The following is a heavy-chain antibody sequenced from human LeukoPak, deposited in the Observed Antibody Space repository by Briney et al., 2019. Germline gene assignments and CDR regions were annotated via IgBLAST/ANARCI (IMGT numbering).Heavy chain of an antibody. Sequence: ASVKVSCKASGYTFTGHDINWVRQAAGQGLEWVGYINPNSGNSVYAQNFQGRVTLTRNTSINTAYMELTSLRSEDTAVYYCARVPRESYSHWGQGTLVTVSS. CDR1: GYTFTGHD. CDR3: ARVPRESYSH. CDR2: INPNSGNS. D-gene: IGHD1-26*01. J-gene: IGHJ4*02. V-gene: IGHV1-8*01.